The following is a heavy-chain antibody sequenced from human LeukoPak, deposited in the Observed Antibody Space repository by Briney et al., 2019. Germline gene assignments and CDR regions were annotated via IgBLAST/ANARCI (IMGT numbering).Heavy chain of an antibody. CDR1: AYSISSGSY. CDR2: IHHSGST. CDR3: ARAFGVVIYFDY. Sequence: KASETLSLTCTVSAYSISSGSYWGWIRQPPGKGLEWIGSIHHSGSTYYNPSLKSRVTISVDTSKNQLSLKLSSVTAADTAVYYCARAFGVVIYFDYWGQGTMVTVSS. D-gene: IGHD3-3*01. V-gene: IGHV4-38-2*02. J-gene: IGHJ4*02.